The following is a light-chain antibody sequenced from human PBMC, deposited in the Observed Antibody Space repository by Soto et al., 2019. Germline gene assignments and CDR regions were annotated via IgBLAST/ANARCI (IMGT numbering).Light chain of an antibody. CDR2: KAS. V-gene: IGKV1-5*03. CDR1: QSISSW. CDR3: QQDNSYRA. J-gene: IGKJ1*01. Sequence: IPRAMTRSTECATIRERVSITCRASQSISSWLAWYQQKPGKAPKLLIYKASSLESGVPSRFSGSGSGTEFTLSVSGLQPDDFATYKCQQDNSYRAFGQGTKVDIK.